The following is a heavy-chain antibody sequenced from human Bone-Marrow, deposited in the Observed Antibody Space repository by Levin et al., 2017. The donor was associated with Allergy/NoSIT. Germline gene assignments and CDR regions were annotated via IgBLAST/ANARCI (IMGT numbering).Heavy chain of an antibody. Sequence: GGSLRLSCAASGFTFSSYEMNWVRQAPGKGLEWVSYISSSGSTIYYADSVKGRFTISRDNAKNSLYLQMNSLRAEDTAVYYCARDYYGSGSSSPDYYYYYGMDVWGQGTTVTVSS. CDR3: ARDYYGSGSSSPDYYYYYGMDV. V-gene: IGHV3-48*03. D-gene: IGHD3-10*01. CDR2: ISSSGSTI. CDR1: GFTFSSYE. J-gene: IGHJ6*02.